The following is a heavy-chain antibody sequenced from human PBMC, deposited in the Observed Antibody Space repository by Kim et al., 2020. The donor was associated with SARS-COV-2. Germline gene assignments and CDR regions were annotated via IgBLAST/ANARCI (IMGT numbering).Heavy chain of an antibody. Sequence: GTTDYAAPVKGRFTISRDDSKNTRYLQMNSLKTEDTAVYYCTTGGWLKGYWGQGTLVTVSS. J-gene: IGHJ4*02. CDR2: GTT. CDR3: TTGGWLKGY. V-gene: IGHV3-15*01. D-gene: IGHD5-12*01.